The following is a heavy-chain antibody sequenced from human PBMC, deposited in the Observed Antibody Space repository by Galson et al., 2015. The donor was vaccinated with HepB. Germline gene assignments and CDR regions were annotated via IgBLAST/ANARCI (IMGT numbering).Heavy chain of an antibody. D-gene: IGHD2-15*01. CDR3: ASEYCSGGSCYSDSFDY. Sequence: SLRLSCAASGFTFSSYSMNWVRQAPGKGLEWVSSISSSSSYIYYADSVKGRFTISRDNAKNSLYLQMNSLRAEDTAVYYCASEYCSGGSCYSDSFDYWGQGTLVTVSS. CDR2: ISSSSSYI. J-gene: IGHJ4*02. CDR1: GFTFSSYS. V-gene: IGHV3-21*01.